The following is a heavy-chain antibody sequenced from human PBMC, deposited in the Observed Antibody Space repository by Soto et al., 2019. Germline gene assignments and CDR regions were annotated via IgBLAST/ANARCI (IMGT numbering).Heavy chain of an antibody. CDR2: IYHSGST. J-gene: IGHJ4*02. D-gene: IGHD3-10*01. CDR3: ARDHTYYYGSSYFDY. Sequence: SETLSLTCAVSGGSISSSNWWSWVRQPPGKGLEWIGEIYHSGSTNYNPSLKSRVTISVDKSKNQFSLKLSSVTAADTAVYYCARDHTYYYGSSYFDYWGQGTLVTVSS. V-gene: IGHV4-4*02. CDR1: GGSISSSNW.